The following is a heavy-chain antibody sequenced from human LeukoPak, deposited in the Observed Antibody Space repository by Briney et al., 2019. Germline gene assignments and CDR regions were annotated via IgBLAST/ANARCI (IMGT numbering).Heavy chain of an antibody. CDR1: GYSFSSYA. Sequence: QSGGSLRLSCAASGYSFSSYAMSWVRQAPGKGLEWVSAISDSGGSTYYADSVKGRFTISRDYSNNTLYLQMNSLRAEDTAVYYCAKVDRYAYGYVDYWGQGTLVTVSS. J-gene: IGHJ4*02. V-gene: IGHV3-23*01. CDR3: AKVDRYAYGYVDY. D-gene: IGHD5-18*01. CDR2: ISDSGGST.